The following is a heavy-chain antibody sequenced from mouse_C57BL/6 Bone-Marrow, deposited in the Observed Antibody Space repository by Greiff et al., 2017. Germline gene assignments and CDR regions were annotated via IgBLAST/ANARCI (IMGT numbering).Heavy chain of an antibody. CDR1: GYTFTSYW. V-gene: IGHV1-50*01. Sequence: VQLQQSGAELVKPGASVKLSCKASGYTFTSYWMQWVKQRPGQGLEWIGEIDPSDSYTNYNQKFKGKATLTVDTSASTAYMQLSSLTSEDSAVYYCAREGRPYYGSSLYYFDDWGQGTTLTVSS. D-gene: IGHD1-1*01. J-gene: IGHJ2*01. CDR2: IDPSDSYT. CDR3: AREGRPYYGSSLYYFDD.